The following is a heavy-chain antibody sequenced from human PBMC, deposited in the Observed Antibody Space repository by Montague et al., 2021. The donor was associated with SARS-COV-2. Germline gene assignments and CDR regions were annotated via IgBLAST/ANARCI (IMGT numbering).Heavy chain of an antibody. CDR3: ARRIRITVFRGVPLTAHSLES. CDR1: GDSISNSNW. J-gene: IGHJ4*02. CDR2: IHHSGTL. D-gene: IGHD3-10*01. V-gene: IGHV4/OR15-8*01. Sequence: SETLSLTCTVSGDSISNSNWWTWVRQAPGKGLEWVGEIHHSGTLNYNPSLKSRVTISVDTSKNHFSLNLNSVTAADTALYFCARRIRITVFRGVPLTAHSLESWGQGIMVTVSS.